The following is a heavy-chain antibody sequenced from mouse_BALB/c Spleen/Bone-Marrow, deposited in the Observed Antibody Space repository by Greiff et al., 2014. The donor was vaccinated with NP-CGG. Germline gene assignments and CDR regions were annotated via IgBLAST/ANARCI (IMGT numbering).Heavy chain of an antibody. CDR1: GFSLTSYG. CDR2: IWSGGST. Sequence: QVQLKESGPGLVQPSQSLSITCTVSGFSLTSYGVHWVRQSPGKGLEWLGVIWSGGSTDYNAAFISRLSISKDNFKSQVFFKMNSLQANDTAIYYCARKRYGGYFDVWGAGTTVTVSS. J-gene: IGHJ1*01. D-gene: IGHD2-14*01. CDR3: ARKRYGGYFDV. V-gene: IGHV2-2*02.